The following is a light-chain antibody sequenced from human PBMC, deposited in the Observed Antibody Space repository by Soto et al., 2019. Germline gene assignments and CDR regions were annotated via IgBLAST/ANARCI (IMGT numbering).Light chain of an antibody. CDR1: QSIKKS. V-gene: IGKV1-39*01. J-gene: IGKJ1*01. CDR2: AAS. CDR3: QQSYNTTWT. Sequence: DVQMTQSPSSLSASVGDRVTITCRASQSIKKSLNWYQQKPGKAPKLLIYAASSLQSGVPSRFSGSGSETDFTLTIRSLQPEDFATYSCQQSYNTTWTFGQGTKVDI.